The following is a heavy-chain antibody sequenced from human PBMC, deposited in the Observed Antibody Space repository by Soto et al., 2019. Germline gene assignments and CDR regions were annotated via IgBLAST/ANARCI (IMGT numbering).Heavy chain of an antibody. Sequence: SETLSLTCAVYGGSFSGYYWSWIRQPPGKGLEWIGEINHSGSTNYNPSLKSRVTISVDTSKNQFSLKLSSVTAADTAVYYCARARYYYDSSGFHIEVAFDIWGQGTMVTVSS. CDR1: GGSFSGYY. CDR2: INHSGST. V-gene: IGHV4-34*01. D-gene: IGHD3-22*01. CDR3: ARARYYYDSSGFHIEVAFDI. J-gene: IGHJ3*02.